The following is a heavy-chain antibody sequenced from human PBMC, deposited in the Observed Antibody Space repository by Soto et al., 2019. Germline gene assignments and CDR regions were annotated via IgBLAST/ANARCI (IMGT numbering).Heavy chain of an antibody. CDR3: ARDNAYGHVDS. CDR2: MFYSGST. CDR1: GASISTGCAY. Sequence: QVQLQESGPGLVKPSQTLSLTCTVPGASISTGCAYWSWIRQHPGKGLEWIGYMFYSGSTYYHQSLKIRVNISADTSKNQFSLRLTSVTPADTAVYYCARDNAYGHVDSWGQGTRVTASS. J-gene: IGHJ4*02. V-gene: IGHV4-31*03. D-gene: IGHD4-17*01.